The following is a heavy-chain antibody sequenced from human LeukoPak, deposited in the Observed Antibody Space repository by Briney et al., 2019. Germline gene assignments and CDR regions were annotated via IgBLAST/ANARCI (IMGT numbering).Heavy chain of an antibody. Sequence: PGASLRLSCAASGFTFSNYAMSWVRQAPGKGLEWVSAITGSGGNTYYADSVKGRFTISRDNSKNTLYLQMNSLRAEDTAVYYCAKSRGVVPAAPLGYWGQGTLVTVSS. CDR2: ITGSGGNT. D-gene: IGHD2-2*01. V-gene: IGHV3-23*01. J-gene: IGHJ4*02. CDR1: GFTFSNYA. CDR3: AKSRGVVPAAPLGY.